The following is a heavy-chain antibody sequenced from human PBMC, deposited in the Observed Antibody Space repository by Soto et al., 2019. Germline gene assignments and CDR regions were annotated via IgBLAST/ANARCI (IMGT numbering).Heavy chain of an antibody. CDR3: AKGLDNTYWEGS. V-gene: IGHV3-23*01. CDR2: INANGGST. J-gene: IGHJ5*02. Sequence: EVQVLESGGGLVQPGGSLRLSCVGSGFTFSRHVMTWVRQAPGKGLEWVSSINANGGSTYYAESVMGRFTISRDNSRNTLSLQMRSLRAEDTAVYYCAKGLDNTYWEGSWGQGTLVTVSS. D-gene: IGHD2-8*02. CDR1: GFTFSRHV.